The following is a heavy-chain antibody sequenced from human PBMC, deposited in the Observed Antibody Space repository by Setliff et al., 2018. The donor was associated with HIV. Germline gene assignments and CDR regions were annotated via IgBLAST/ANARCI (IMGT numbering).Heavy chain of an antibody. J-gene: IGHJ4*02. CDR1: GYTFTGYS. V-gene: IGHV1-2*02. D-gene: IGHD2-21*02. Sequence: ASVKVSCKASGYTFTGYSMHWVRQAPGQGLEWMGWINPNSGDTNYAQKFQGRVTMTRDTSISTAYMELSRLRSDDTAVYYCARGQYCGGDCYSVWGQGTLVTVSS. CDR3: ARGQYCGGDCYSV. CDR2: INPNSGDT.